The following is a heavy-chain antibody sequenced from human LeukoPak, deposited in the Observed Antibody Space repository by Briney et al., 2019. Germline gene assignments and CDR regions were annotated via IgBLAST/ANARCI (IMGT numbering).Heavy chain of an antibody. Sequence: KPSETLSLTCTVSGGSISSSSYYWGWIRQPPGKGLEWIGSIYYSGSTYYNPSLKSRVTISVDTSKNQFSLKLSSVTAADTAVYYCARVAGRGSSWLQTYYFDYWGQGTLVTVSS. CDR3: ARVAGRGSSWLQTYYFDY. V-gene: IGHV4-39*01. D-gene: IGHD6-13*01. CDR2: IYYSGST. J-gene: IGHJ4*02. CDR1: GGSISSSSYY.